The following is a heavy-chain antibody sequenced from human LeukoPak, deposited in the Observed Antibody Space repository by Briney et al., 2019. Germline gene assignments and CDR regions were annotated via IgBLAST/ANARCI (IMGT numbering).Heavy chain of an antibody. V-gene: IGHV3-21*01. CDR1: GFTFSSYS. Sequence: GGSLRLSCAASGFTFSSYSMNWVRQAPGKGLEWVSSISSSSSYIYYADSVKGRFTISRDNAKNSLYLQMNSLRAEDTAVYYRARALGYCSSTSCYDFDYWGRGTLVTVSS. CDR3: ARALGYCSSTSCYDFDY. J-gene: IGHJ4*02. D-gene: IGHD2-2*01. CDR2: ISSSSSYI.